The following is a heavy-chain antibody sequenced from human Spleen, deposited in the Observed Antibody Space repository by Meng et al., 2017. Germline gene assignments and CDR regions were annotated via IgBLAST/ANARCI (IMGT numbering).Heavy chain of an antibody. J-gene: IGHJ4*02. CDR2: IYSGGST. Sequence: GESLKISCAASGFTFSSYEMNWVRQAPGKGLEWVSVIYSGGSTYYADSVKGRFTISRDNSKNTLYLQMNSLRAEDTAVYYCARTPPYCSSTSCYPNYWGQGTLVTVSS. D-gene: IGHD2-2*01. CDR3: ARTPPYCSSTSCYPNY. CDR1: GFTFSSYE. V-gene: IGHV3-66*02.